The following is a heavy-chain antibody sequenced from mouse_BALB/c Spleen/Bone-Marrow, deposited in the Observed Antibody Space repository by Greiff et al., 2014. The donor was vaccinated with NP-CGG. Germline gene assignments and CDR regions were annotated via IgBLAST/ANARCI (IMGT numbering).Heavy chain of an antibody. CDR2: ISTYSGNT. CDR1: GYTFTDYA. V-gene: IGHV1-67*01. Sequence: VKLMQSGPELVRPGVSVKISCKGSGYTFTDYAMHWVKQSHAKSLEWIGVISTYSGNTNYNQQFKGKATMTVDKSSSTAYMELASLPSEDSAIYYCASPHQLGLVFYAMAYWGQGTLVTVS. D-gene: IGHD3-1*01. J-gene: IGHJ4*01. CDR3: ASPHQLGLVFYAMAY.